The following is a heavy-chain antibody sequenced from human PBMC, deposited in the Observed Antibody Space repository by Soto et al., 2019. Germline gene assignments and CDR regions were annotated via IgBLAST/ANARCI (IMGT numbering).Heavy chain of an antibody. D-gene: IGHD3-3*01. J-gene: IGHJ6*02. CDR3: ARDNYDFWSGYWSAGPNKLYGMHV. V-gene: IGHV4-4*07. Sequence: PSETLSLTGTVSGGSISSYYWSCIRQTAGKGLEWSERIYTSGGTNYNPSLKSRVTMSVDTSKNQFSLKLSSVTAADTAVHYCARDNYDFWSGYWSAGPNKLYGMHVWGQGTTVT. CDR1: GGSISSYY. CDR2: IYTSGGT.